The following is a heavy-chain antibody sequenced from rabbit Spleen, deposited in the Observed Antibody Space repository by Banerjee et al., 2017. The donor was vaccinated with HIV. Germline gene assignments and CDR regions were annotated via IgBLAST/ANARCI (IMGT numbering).Heavy chain of an antibody. D-gene: IGHD1-1*01. J-gene: IGHJ4*01. V-gene: IGHV1S45*01. CDR3: ARDLVAVIGWNFSL. Sequence: QEQLEESGGDLVKPEGSLTLTCTPSGFSFSGGYWICWVRQAPGKGLEWIACIDAGSSGSTYYASWAKGRFTISKTSSTTVTLQMTSLTAADTATYFCARDLVAVIGWNFSLWGQGTLVTVS. CDR1: GFSFSGGYW. CDR2: IDAGSSGST.